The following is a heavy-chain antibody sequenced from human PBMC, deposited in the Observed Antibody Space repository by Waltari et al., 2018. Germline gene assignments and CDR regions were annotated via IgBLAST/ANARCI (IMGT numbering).Heavy chain of an antibody. D-gene: IGHD6-19*01. V-gene: IGHV5-51*01. Sequence: EVQLVQSGAEVKKPGESLKISCKGSGYSFTSYWIGWVRQMPGKGLEWMGIIDPDDSETRYSPSFQGQVTISADKSISTAYLQWSSLKASDTAIYYCARLYASGWYPIDYGGQGTLVTVSS. CDR3: ARLYASGWYPIDY. CDR1: GYSFTSYW. CDR2: IDPDDSET. J-gene: IGHJ4*02.